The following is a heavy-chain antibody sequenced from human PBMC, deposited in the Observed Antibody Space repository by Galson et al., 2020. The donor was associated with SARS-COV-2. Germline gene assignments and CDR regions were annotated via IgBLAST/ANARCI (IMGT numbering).Heavy chain of an antibody. J-gene: IGHJ3*01. Sequence: GGSLRLSCAASGFTFSTYWMHWVRQVPGKGLVWVSRINNGDGSDTTYADSVKGRFTISRDNAKNMLYLQMSSLRAEDTAVYYCVRDGWMEHLVPGRDGFDVWGQGTMVTVSS. V-gene: IGHV3-74*01. CDR3: VRDGWMEHLVPGRDGFDV. CDR2: INNGDGSDT. D-gene: IGHD3-3*02. CDR1: GFTFSTYW.